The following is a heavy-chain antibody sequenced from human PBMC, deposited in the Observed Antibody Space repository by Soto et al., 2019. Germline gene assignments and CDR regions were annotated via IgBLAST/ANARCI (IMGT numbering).Heavy chain of an antibody. J-gene: IGHJ6*02. D-gene: IGHD1-26*01. V-gene: IGHV3-23*01. Sequence: PGGSLRLSCAASGFTFSSYAMSWVRQAPGKGLEWVSAISGSGGSTYYADSVKGWFTISRDNSKNTLYLQMNSLRAEDTAVYYCAKRERYYYYYGMDVWGQGTTVTVSS. CDR1: GFTFSSYA. CDR2: ISGSGGST. CDR3: AKRERYYYYYGMDV.